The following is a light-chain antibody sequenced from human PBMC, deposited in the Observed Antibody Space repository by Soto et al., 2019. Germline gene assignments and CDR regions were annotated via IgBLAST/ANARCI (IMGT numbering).Light chain of an antibody. V-gene: IGKV3-15*01. CDR1: QGIGDT. CDR3: MQGTHWPHT. J-gene: IGKJ1*01. Sequence: EVVLTQSPATLSVSPGEGVTLSCRASQGIGDTLAWYQHKPGQTPRLLIYDTSARATGVPDRFCGSASGTDFTLKISRVEAEDVGVYYCMQGTHWPHTFGQGTKVETK. CDR2: DTS.